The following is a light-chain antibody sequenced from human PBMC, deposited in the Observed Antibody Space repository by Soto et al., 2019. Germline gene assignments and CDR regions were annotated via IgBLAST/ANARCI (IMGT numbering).Light chain of an antibody. CDR3: LQDYDFPWT. CDR1: QSVNIY. V-gene: IGKV3-11*01. CDR2: DAS. J-gene: IGKJ1*01. Sequence: EIVLTQSPATLSLSPGERATLSCRASQSVNIYLAWFQQKPGQAPRLLIYDASNRATGIPARFSGSGSGTDFTLTISSLEPEDFATYYCLQDYDFPWTFGHGTKVEIK.